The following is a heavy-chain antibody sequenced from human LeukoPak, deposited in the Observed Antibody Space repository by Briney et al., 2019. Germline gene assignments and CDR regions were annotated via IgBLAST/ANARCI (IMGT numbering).Heavy chain of an antibody. CDR1: GFTFSSYS. V-gene: IGHV3-48*01. J-gene: IGHJ4*02. D-gene: IGHD3-10*01. Sequence: PGGSLRLSCAASGFTFSSYSMNWVRQAPGKGLEWVSYISSSSTIYYADSVKGRFTISRDNSKNTLYLQMNSLRAEDTAVYYCAKVGEPYGSGSYYVDYWGQGTLVTVSS. CDR3: AKVGEPYGSGSYYVDY. CDR2: ISSSSTI.